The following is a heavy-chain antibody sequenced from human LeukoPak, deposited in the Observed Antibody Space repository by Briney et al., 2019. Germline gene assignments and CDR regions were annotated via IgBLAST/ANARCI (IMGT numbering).Heavy chain of an antibody. Sequence: TPSETLSLTCTVSGGSISSGDYYWSWIRQPPGKGLEWIGYIHYSGSTYYNPSLKSRVTISVDTSKNQFSLKLSSVTAADTAVYYCARARDDSSGYYAYYFDYWGQGTLVTVSS. CDR1: GGSISSGDYY. CDR2: IHYSGST. J-gene: IGHJ4*02. CDR3: ARARDDSSGYYAYYFDY. D-gene: IGHD3-22*01. V-gene: IGHV4-30-4*01.